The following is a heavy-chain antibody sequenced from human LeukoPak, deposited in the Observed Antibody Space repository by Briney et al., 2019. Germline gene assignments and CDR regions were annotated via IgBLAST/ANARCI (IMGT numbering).Heavy chain of an antibody. CDR3: ARDSWYYDSSGYYSL. V-gene: IGHV1-69*06. Sequence: SVKVSCKASGYTFTSYGISWVRQAPGQGLEWMGGIIPIFGTANYAQKFQGRVTITADKSTSTAYMELSSLGSEDTAVYYCARDSWYYDSSGYYSLWGQGTLVTVSS. J-gene: IGHJ4*02. D-gene: IGHD3-22*01. CDR2: IIPIFGTA. CDR1: GYTFTSYG.